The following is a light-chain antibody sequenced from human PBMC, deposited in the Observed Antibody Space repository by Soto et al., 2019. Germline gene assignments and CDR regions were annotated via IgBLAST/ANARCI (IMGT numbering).Light chain of an antibody. CDR1: QSVSSTY. V-gene: IGKV3-20*01. CDR2: GAS. Sequence: EIVLTQSPGTLSLSPGERATLSCRASQSVSSTYLAWYQQKPGQAPRLLIYGASSRATGIPDRFSGSGSGTAFTLTISSLAPEDFAVYYCQRYDISPFPFGQGTKLEIK. J-gene: IGKJ2*01. CDR3: QRYDISPFP.